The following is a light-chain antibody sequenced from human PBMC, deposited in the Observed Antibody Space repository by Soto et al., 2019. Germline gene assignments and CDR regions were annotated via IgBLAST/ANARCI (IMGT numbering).Light chain of an antibody. CDR3: QQSYTTPPET. CDR2: AAS. V-gene: IGKV1-39*01. Sequence: DIQMTQSPASLSASVGDRITITCRASQSISNSLNWYQQKPGKAPKLLIYAASSLLSGVPSRFSGSGSGTDFTLSISSLQPEDSATYYCQQSYTTPPETFGQGTRVEVK. J-gene: IGKJ1*01. CDR1: QSISNS.